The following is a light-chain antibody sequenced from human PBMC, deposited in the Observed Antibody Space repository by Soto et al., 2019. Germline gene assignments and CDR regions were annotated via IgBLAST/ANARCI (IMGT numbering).Light chain of an antibody. CDR3: AAWDDSLSGVV. CDR1: GSNIGTNH. Sequence: QSVLTQPPSASGTPGQRVTISCSGSGSNIGTNHVFWYQQFPGTAPKLLIYRDNQRSSGVPDRFSGSKSGTSASLTISGPRSEDEADYSCAAWDDSLSGVVFGGGTKVTVL. V-gene: IGLV1-47*01. J-gene: IGLJ3*02. CDR2: RDN.